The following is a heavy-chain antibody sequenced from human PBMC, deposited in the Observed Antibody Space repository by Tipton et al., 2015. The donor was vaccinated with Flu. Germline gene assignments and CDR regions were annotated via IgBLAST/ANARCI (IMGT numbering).Heavy chain of an antibody. CDR2: IYYSGTT. Sequence: GLVKPSETLSLTCTVSGGSISSGSYYWGWIRQPPGKGLEWIGSIYYSGTTYYNPSLKSRVTISIDASKNQFSLDLTSLTAADTAVYYCARDLWNDRRAYYYYGVDVWGQGTTVTVPS. CDR3: ARDLWNDRRAYYYYGVDV. CDR1: GGSISSGSYY. D-gene: IGHD1-1*01. V-gene: IGHV4-39*07. J-gene: IGHJ6*02.